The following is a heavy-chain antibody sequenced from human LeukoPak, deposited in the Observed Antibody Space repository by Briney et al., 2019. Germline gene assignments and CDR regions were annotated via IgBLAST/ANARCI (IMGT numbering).Heavy chain of an antibody. J-gene: IGHJ1*01. CDR2: IRYDGSNK. V-gene: IGHV3-30*02. D-gene: IGHD4-17*01. Sequence: GGSLRLSCAASGFIFSSYAMEWVRQAPGKGLEWVAFIRYDGSNKYYADSAKGRFTISRDNSKNTLYLQMNSLRAEDTAVYYCAKANDHGDYEPFGYWGQGTLVTVSS. CDR3: AKANDHGDYEPFGY. CDR1: GFIFSSYA.